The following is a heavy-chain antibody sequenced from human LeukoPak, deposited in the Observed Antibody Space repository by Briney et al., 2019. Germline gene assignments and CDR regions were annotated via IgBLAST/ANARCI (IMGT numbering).Heavy chain of an antibody. V-gene: IGHV1-69*01. CDR3: ASYYGGKRYFPH. J-gene: IGHJ1*01. CDR2: IIPIFGTA. D-gene: IGHD4-23*01. Sequence: SVKVSCKASGGTFSSYAISWVRQAPGQGLEWMGGIIPIFGTANYAQKFQGRVTITADESTSTAYMELSSLRSEDTAVYYCASYYGGKRYFPHWGQGTLVTVSS. CDR1: GGTFSSYA.